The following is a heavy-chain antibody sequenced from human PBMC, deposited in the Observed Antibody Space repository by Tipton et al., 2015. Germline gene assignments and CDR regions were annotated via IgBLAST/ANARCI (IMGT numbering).Heavy chain of an antibody. D-gene: IGHD5-12*01. J-gene: IGHJ3*02. Sequence: TLSLTCNVSGGSITSYYWSWIRQPPGKGLEWIGYIYYSGSTKYSPSLKSRVTVLLDTSKTQFSLSLTSVTAADTAVYYCARVPDSGFDAFDIWGQGTMVTVSS. CDR3: ARVPDSGFDAFDI. CDR2: IYYSGST. CDR1: GGSITSYY. V-gene: IGHV4-59*01.